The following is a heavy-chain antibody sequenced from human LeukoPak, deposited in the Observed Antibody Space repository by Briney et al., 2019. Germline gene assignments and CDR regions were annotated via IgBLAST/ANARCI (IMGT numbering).Heavy chain of an antibody. CDR2: INPNSGGT. J-gene: IGHJ4*02. Sequence: ASVKVSCKASGYTFTDYYVHWVRQAPGRGLEWMGGINPNSGGTNFAQKFQGRVTMTRDTSIRTVYLEMSSLRSDDTALYYCARAKYLDYWGQGTPVTVSS. CDR1: GYTFTDYY. V-gene: IGHV1-2*02. CDR3: ARAKYLDY.